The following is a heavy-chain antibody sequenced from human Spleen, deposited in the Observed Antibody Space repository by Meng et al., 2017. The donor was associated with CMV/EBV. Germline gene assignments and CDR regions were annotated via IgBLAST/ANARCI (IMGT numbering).Heavy chain of an antibody. V-gene: IGHV3-21*01. J-gene: IGHJ4*02. D-gene: IGHD1-26*01. CDR3: ARDLGSASGGYFDN. CDR2: ISSSGVDT. CDR1: GFTFSSHS. Sequence: GESLKISCATSGFTFSSHSLNWVRQAPGKGLEWVSTISSSGVDTYYADSLKGRFTISRDNAKISLYLQMDSLRAEDTAVYYCARDLGSASGGYFDNWGQGTLVTVSS.